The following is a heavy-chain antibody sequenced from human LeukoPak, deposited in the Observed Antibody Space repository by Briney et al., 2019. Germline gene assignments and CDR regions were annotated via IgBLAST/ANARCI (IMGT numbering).Heavy chain of an antibody. J-gene: IGHJ3*02. CDR1: GYTFTNYG. Sequence: GASVKVSCKASGYTFTNYGISWVRQAPGQGLEWMGWISAYNGNTNYAQKLQGRVAMTTDTSTSTAYMELRSLRSDDTAVYYCARDRDYFPDAFDIWGQGTMVTVSS. V-gene: IGHV1-18*01. CDR2: ISAYNGNT. D-gene: IGHD4/OR15-4a*01. CDR3: ARDRDYFPDAFDI.